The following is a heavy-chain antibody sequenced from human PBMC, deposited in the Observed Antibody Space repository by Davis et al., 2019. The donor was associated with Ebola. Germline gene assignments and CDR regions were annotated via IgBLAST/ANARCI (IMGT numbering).Heavy chain of an antibody. CDR2: ISSSSSTI. CDR3: ARVGRLKLPPWLYYGMDV. J-gene: IGHJ6*04. D-gene: IGHD1-26*01. Sequence: PGGSLRLSCAASGFTFSSYSMNWVRQAPGKGLEWVSYISSSSSTIYYADSVKGRFTISRDNAKNSLYLQMNSLRDEDTAVYYCARVGRLKLPPWLYYGMDVWGKGTTVTVSS. CDR1: GFTFSSYS. V-gene: IGHV3-48*02.